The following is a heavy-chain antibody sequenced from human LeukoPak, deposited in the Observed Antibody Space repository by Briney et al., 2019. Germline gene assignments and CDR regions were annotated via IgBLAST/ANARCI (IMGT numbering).Heavy chain of an antibody. J-gene: IGHJ4*02. CDR3: ARGKEMTAVAGYYSFDY. CDR1: GGSLSGHY. D-gene: IGHD6-19*01. V-gene: IGHV4-4*07. Sequence: SETLSLTCTVSGGSLSGHYWTWIRQPAGRGLEWIGRIYSSGSTYYNPSLMSRVTISLDTSNNQFSLRVTSVTAADTVVYYCARGKEMTAVAGYYSFDYWGQGTLVSVSS. CDR2: IYSSGST.